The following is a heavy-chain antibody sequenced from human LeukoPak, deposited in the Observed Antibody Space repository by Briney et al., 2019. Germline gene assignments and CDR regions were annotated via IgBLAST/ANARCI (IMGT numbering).Heavy chain of an antibody. CDR2: IYYSGST. D-gene: IGHD6-6*01. CDR3: AREGRGRIAARRESIGFWFDP. CDR1: GGSISSHY. J-gene: IGHJ5*02. V-gene: IGHV4-59*11. Sequence: SETLSLTCTVSGGSISSHYWSWIRQPPGKGLEWIGYIYYSGSTNYNPSLKSRVTISVDTSKNQFSLKLSSVTAADTAVYYCAREGRGRIAARRESIGFWFDPWGQGTLVTVSS.